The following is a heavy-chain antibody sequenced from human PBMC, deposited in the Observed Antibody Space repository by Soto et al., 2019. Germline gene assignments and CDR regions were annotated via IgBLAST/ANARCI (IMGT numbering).Heavy chain of an antibody. CDR3: ARGIVVVVAAPNWFDP. Sequence: SETLSLTCTVSGGSISSGGYYWSWIRQHPGKGLEWIGYIYYSGSTYYNPSLKSRVTISVDTSKNQFSLKLSSVTAADTAVYYCARGIVVVVAAPNWFDPWGQGTLVTVSS. V-gene: IGHV4-31*03. D-gene: IGHD2-15*01. J-gene: IGHJ5*02. CDR2: IYYSGST. CDR1: GGSISSGGYY.